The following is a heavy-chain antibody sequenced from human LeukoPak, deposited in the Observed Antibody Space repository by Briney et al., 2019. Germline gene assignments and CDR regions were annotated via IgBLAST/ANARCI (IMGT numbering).Heavy chain of an antibody. V-gene: IGHV7-4-1*02. Sequence: ASVKVSCKASGYTFTSNALGWVRQAPGQGLEWMGWINTNTGNPTYAQGFTGRFVFSLDASDNTAYLQISSLQAEDAAVYYCASFFCTSGLCYYLDYWGQGTLVTVSS. CDR1: GYTFTSNA. CDR3: ASFFCTSGLCYYLDY. CDR2: INTNTGNP. J-gene: IGHJ4*02. D-gene: IGHD2-8*01.